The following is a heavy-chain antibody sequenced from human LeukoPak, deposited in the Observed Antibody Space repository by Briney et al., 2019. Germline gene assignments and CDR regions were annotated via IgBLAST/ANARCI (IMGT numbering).Heavy chain of an antibody. J-gene: IGHJ4*02. V-gene: IGHV1-24*01. CDR2: FDPEDGET. CDR1: GYTLTELS. Sequence: ASVKVSCKVSGYTLTELSMHWVRQAPGKGLEWMGGFDPEDGETIYAQKFQGRVTMTEDTSTDTAYMELSSLRSEDTAVYYCATDLHWSPRGNYGSDYWGQGTLVTVSS. D-gene: IGHD4-11*01. CDR3: ATDLHWSPRGNYGSDY.